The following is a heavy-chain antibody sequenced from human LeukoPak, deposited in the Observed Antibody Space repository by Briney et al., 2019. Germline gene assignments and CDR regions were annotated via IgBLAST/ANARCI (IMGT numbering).Heavy chain of an antibody. V-gene: IGHV4-59*01. J-gene: IGHJ4*02. D-gene: IGHD3-10*01. CDR1: GGSLSGYY. CDR3: ARGEYYFDY. Sequence: KTSETPSLTCTVSGGSLSGYYWSWIPQPPGKGPEWIGYIYYSGRTNYNPSLKSRVTISVDTSKNQFSLKLSSVTAADTAVYYCARGEYYFDYWGQGTLVTVSS. CDR2: IYYSGRT.